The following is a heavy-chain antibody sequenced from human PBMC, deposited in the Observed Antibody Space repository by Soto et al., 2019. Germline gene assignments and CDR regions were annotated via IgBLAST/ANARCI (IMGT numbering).Heavy chain of an antibody. Sequence: SETLSLTCTVSGGSISSYYWSWIRQPAGKGLEWIGRIYTSGSTNYNPSLKSRVTMSVDTSKNQFSLKLSSVTAADTAVHYCARGGIAVVDFDYWGQGTLVTVSS. CDR1: GGSISSYY. V-gene: IGHV4-4*07. D-gene: IGHD6-19*01. CDR3: ARGGIAVVDFDY. J-gene: IGHJ4*02. CDR2: IYTSGST.